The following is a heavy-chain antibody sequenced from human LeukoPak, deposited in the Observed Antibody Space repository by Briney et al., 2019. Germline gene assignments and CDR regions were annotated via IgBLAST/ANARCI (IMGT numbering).Heavy chain of an antibody. Sequence: RGSLRLSCAASGFTFSIYAMNWVRQAPGEGLEWVSSIGGSSTSLYYADSLKGRFTISRDNAKNSLYLQLNSLRAEDTAVYYCARESGGDLGEAFDIWGQGTMVTVSS. D-gene: IGHD1-26*01. CDR2: IGGSSTSL. CDR3: ARESGGDLGEAFDI. V-gene: IGHV3-21*01. J-gene: IGHJ3*02. CDR1: GFTFSIYA.